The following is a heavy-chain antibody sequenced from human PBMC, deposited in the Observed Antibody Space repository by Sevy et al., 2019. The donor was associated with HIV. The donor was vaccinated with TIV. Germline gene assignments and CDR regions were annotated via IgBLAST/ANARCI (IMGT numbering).Heavy chain of an antibody. D-gene: IGHD1-26*01. CDR3: VKDRSGIHSFDN. V-gene: IGHV3-9*01. Sequence: GGSLRLSCAASGFTFDDYTMNWVRQAPGKGLEWVSGISWTSGNIAYADSVEGRFTISRDNAKNSLYLQMNSLRVEDTALYYCVKDRSGIHSFDNWGQGTLVTVSS. CDR1: GFTFDDYT. CDR2: ISWTSGNI. J-gene: IGHJ4*02.